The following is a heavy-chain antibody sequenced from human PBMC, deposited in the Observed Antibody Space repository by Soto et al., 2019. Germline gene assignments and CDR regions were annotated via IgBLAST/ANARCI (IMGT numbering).Heavy chain of an antibody. Sequence: QVQLVQSGAEVKKPGSSVKVSCKASGGTFSSYAISWVRQAPGQGLEWMGGIIPIFGTANYAQKFHGRVTITADECTRSGYMELSRLRSGATAVYYCARDRGRISSWHYFCYGRVAWGQWTTVTVSS. D-gene: IGHD6-13*01. J-gene: IGHJ6*01. CDR1: GGTFSSYA. CDR2: IIPIFGTA. CDR3: ARDRGRISSWHYFCYGRVA. V-gene: IGHV1-69*01.